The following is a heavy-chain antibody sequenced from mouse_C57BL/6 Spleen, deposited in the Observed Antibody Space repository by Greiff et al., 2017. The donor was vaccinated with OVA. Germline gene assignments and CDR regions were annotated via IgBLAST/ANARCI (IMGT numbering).Heavy chain of an antibody. Sequence: LVESGAELVKPGASVKLSCTASGFNIKDYYMHWVKQRTEQGLEWIGRIDPEDGEPKYAPKFQGKATITADTSSNTAYLQLSSLTSEDTAVYYCASGRHYFDYWGQGTTLTVSS. CDR2: IDPEDGEP. V-gene: IGHV14-2*01. CDR1: GFNIKDYY. CDR3: ASGRHYFDY. J-gene: IGHJ2*01.